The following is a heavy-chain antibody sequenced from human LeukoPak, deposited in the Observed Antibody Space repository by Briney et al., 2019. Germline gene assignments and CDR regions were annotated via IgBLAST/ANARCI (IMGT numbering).Heavy chain of an antibody. CDR1: GGSFSGYY. CDR2: INHSGST. J-gene: IGHJ4*02. V-gene: IGHV4-34*01. Sequence: SETLSVTCAVYGGSFSGYYWSWIRQPPGKGLEWIGEINHSGSTNYNPSLKSRVTISVDTSKNQFSLKLSSVTAADTAVYYCALVGYSYELVDYWGQGTLVTVSS. CDR3: ALVGYSYELVDY. D-gene: IGHD5-18*01.